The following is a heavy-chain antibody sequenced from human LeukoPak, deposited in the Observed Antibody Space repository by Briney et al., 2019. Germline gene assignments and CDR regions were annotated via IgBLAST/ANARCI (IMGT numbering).Heavy chain of an antibody. Sequence: SVKVSCKASGGTFSSYAISWVRQAPGQGLEWMGGIIPIFGTSNYAQKFQGRVTITTDEYTSTAYMELSSLRSEDTAVYYCARVHTRRGYSYGPADYWGQGTLVTVSS. CDR2: IIPIFGTS. D-gene: IGHD5-18*01. CDR3: ARVHTRRGYSYGPADY. CDR1: GGTFSSYA. J-gene: IGHJ4*02. V-gene: IGHV1-69*05.